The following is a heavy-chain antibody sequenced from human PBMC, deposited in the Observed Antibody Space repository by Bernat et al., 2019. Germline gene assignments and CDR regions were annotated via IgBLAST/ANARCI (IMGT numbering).Heavy chain of an antibody. CDR1: GYTFTSYG. Sequence: QVQLVQSGAEVKKPGASVKVSCKASGYTFTSYGISWVRQAPGQGLEWMGWISAYNGNTNYAQKLQGRVTMTTDTSTSTAYMELRSLRSDDTAVYYCARDINSRDILTGYYWGKYYFYYWGQGTLVTVSS. D-gene: IGHD3-9*01. CDR2: ISAYNGNT. V-gene: IGHV1-18*01. CDR3: ARDINSRDILTGYYWGKYYFYY. J-gene: IGHJ4*02.